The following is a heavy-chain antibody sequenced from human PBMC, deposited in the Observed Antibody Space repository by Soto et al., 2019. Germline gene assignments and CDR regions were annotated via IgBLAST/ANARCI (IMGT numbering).Heavy chain of an antibody. D-gene: IGHD4-17*01. CDR3: ASTFAVTTKGSATKSFDY. J-gene: IGHJ4*02. V-gene: IGHV1-69*02. Sequence: SVKVSCKASGGTFSSYTISWVRQAPGQGLEWMGRIIPILGIAIYAQKFQGRVTITADKSTSTAYMELSSLRSEDTAVYYCASTFAVTTKGSATKSFDYWGQGTLVTVSS. CDR2: IIPILGIA. CDR1: GGTFSSYT.